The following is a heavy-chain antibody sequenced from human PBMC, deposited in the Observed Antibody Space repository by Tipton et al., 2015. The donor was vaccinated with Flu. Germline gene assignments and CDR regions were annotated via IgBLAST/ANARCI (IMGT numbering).Heavy chain of an antibody. CDR3: ARDLWNDRRAYYYYGVDV. CDR2: IHTTGST. CDR1: GDSIGSGHYY. D-gene: IGHD1-1*01. Sequence: TLSLTCSVSGDSIGSGHYYWSWIRQPAGKGLEWIGRIHTTGSTDYNPSLNSRVTISIDRFNNHLSLQMRSVTAADTAVYYCARDLWNDRRAYYYYGVDVWGQGP. V-gene: IGHV4-61*02. J-gene: IGHJ6*02.